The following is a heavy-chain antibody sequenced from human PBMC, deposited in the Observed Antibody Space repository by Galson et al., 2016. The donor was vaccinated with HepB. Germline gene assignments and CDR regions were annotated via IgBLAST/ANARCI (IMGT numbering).Heavy chain of an antibody. D-gene: IGHD1-1*01. CDR2: ISTSGGTI. CDR1: GFVFSDYY. Sequence: SLRLSCAASGFVFSDYYMSWIRQAPGKGLEWVSYISTSGGTIYYADSVKGRFTISRDNGNNSLYLLMNSLRAEDTAVYYCVRENYELERFDVFDMWGQGTMVTVSS. J-gene: IGHJ3*02. V-gene: IGHV3-11*01. CDR3: VRENYELERFDVFDM.